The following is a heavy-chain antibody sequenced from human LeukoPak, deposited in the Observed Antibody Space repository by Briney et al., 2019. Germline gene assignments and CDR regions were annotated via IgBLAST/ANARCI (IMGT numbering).Heavy chain of an antibody. V-gene: IGHV3-74*01. Sequence: GGSLRLSCAASGFTFSSYAMSWVRQAPGKGLVWVSRINSDGSSTSYADSVKGRFTISRDNAKKSLYLQMNSLRADDTAVYYCARAIGAADSYWSQGTLVTVSS. J-gene: IGHJ4*02. CDR2: INSDGSST. D-gene: IGHD6-13*01. CDR1: GFTFSSYA. CDR3: ARAIGAADSY.